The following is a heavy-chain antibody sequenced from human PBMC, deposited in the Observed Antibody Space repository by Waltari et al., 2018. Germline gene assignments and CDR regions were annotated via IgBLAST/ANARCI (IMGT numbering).Heavy chain of an antibody. D-gene: IGHD3-9*01. CDR1: GGSLSPDY. V-gene: IGHV4-34*02. CDR3: ARDRTGSFENYQYYYYMDV. J-gene: IGHJ6*03. Sequence: QVQLEQWGAGLLKPSETLSLTCTVSGGSLSPDYWNWIRQSPGKGLEWLGEIHHSGSTNYSPSLESRVTMSLDIAKNQFSLNLKSVTAADTGIYFCARDRTGSFENYQYYYYMDVWGKGITVTVSS. CDR2: IHHSGST.